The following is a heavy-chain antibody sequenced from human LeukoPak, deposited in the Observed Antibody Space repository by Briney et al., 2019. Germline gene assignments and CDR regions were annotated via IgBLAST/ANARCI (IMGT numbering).Heavy chain of an antibody. V-gene: IGHV4-34*01. CDR3: ARGRCSGGSCYSGLYGMDV. CDR2: INHSGST. CDR1: GGSFSGYY. J-gene: IGHJ6*04. D-gene: IGHD2-15*01. Sequence: TSETLSLTCAVSGGSFSGYYWSWIRQPPGKGLEWIGEINHSGSTNYNPSLKSRVTISVDTSKNQFSLKLSSVTAADTAVYYCARGRCSGGSCYSGLYGMDVWGKGTTVTVSS.